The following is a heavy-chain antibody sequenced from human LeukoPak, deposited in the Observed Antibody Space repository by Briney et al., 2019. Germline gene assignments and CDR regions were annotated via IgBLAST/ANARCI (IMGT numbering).Heavy chain of an antibody. V-gene: IGHV3-48*04. CDR1: GFTFSSYS. D-gene: IGHD6-13*01. CDR2: ISNII. Sequence: GGSLRLSCAASGFTFSSYSMNWVRQAPGKGLEWISYISNIISYADSVKGRFTVSRDNAKNSLDLQMDSLRAEDTAVYYCATGQGSRWDNWGQGTLVTVSS. J-gene: IGHJ4*02. CDR3: ATGQGSRWDN.